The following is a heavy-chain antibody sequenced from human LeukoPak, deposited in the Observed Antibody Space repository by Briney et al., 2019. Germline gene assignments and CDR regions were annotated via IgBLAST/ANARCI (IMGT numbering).Heavy chain of an antibody. CDR3: ARAPPYGDYVYYYYYYGMDV. J-gene: IGHJ6*02. CDR2: INHSGST. CDR1: GGSFSGYY. V-gene: IGHV4-34*01. D-gene: IGHD4-17*01. Sequence: PSETLSLTCAVYGGSFSGYYWSWIRQPPGKGLEWIGEINHSGSTNYNPSLKSRVTISVDTSKNQFSLKLSSVTAADTAVYYCARAPPYGDYVYYYYYYGMDVWGQGTTVTVSS.